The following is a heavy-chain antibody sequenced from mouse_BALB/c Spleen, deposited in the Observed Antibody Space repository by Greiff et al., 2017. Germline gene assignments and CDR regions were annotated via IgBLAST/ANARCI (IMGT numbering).Heavy chain of an antibody. CDR3: AREGDYDPKAWFAY. CDR1: GFTFSSYA. CDR2: ISSGGST. V-gene: IGHV5-6-5*01. D-gene: IGHD2-4*01. Sequence: EVKLVESGGGLVKPGGSLKLSCAASGFTFSSYAMSWVRQTPEKRLEWVASISSGGSTYYPDSVKGRFTISRDNARNILYLQMSSLRSEDTAMYYCAREGDYDPKAWFAYWGQGTLVTVSA. J-gene: IGHJ3*01.